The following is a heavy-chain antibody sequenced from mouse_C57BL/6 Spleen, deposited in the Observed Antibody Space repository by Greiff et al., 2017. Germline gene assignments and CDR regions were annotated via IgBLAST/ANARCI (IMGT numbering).Heavy chain of an antibody. CDR2: ISSGSSTI. CDR1: GFTFSDYG. V-gene: IGHV5-17*01. CDR3: ARNFYYFDY. J-gene: IGHJ2*01. Sequence: EVQVVESGGGLVKPGGSLKLSCAVSGFTFSDYGMHWVRQAPEKGLEWVAYISSGSSTIYYADTVKGRFTISRDNAKNTLFLQMTSLRSEDTAMYYCARNFYYFDYWGQGTTLTVSS.